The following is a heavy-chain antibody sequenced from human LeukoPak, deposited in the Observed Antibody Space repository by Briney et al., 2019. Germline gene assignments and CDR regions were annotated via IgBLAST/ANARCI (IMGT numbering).Heavy chain of an antibody. CDR1: GGTFSSYA. CDR2: IIPIFGTA. CDR3: AKGSSANTLFIGH. D-gene: IGHD3-9*01. V-gene: IGHV1-69*13. Sequence: SVKVSCKASGGTFSSYAISWVRQAPGQGLEWMGGIIPIFGTANYAQKFQGRVTITADESTSTAYMELSSLRSEDTAVYYCAKGSSANTLFIGHWGQGTLVTVSS. J-gene: IGHJ4*02.